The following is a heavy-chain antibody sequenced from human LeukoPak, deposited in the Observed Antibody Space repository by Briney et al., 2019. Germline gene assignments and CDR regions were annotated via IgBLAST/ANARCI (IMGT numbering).Heavy chain of an antibody. CDR1: GGSISSGSYY. J-gene: IGHJ5*02. V-gene: IGHV4-61*02. CDR3: ARGRARKKIAVAGKASWFDP. CDR2: IYTSGST. Sequence: PSETLSLTCTVSGGSISSGSYYWSWIRQPTGKGLEWIGRIYTSGSTNYNPSLKSRVTISVDTSKNQFSLKLSSVTAADTAVYYCARGRARKKIAVAGKASWFDPWGQGTLVTVSS. D-gene: IGHD6-19*01.